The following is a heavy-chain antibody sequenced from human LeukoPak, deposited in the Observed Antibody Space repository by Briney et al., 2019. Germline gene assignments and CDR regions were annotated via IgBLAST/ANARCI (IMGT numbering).Heavy chain of an antibody. CDR3: ARRPRGYDYVWGSYRTANWFDP. D-gene: IGHD3-16*02. CDR2: INHSGST. V-gene: IGHV4-34*01. J-gene: IGHJ5*02. CDR1: GGSFSGYY. Sequence: TPSETLSLTCAVYGGSFSGYYWSWIRQPPGKGLEWIGEINHSGSTNYNPSLKSRVTISVDTSKNRFSLKLSSVTAADTAVYYCARRPRGYDYVWGSYRTANWFDPWGQGTLVTVSS.